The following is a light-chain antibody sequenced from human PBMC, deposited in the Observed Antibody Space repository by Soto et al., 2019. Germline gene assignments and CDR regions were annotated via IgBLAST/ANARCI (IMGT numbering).Light chain of an antibody. CDR1: HSISSY. CDR2: AES. Sequence: DIQMTQSPSTLSAYVGDRVTIICRASHSISSYLNWYQQTPGKAPKLLIYAESSLQSGVPPRFSGSRSGTDFTLTISSLQPEDSGTYYCQQSFNVPLTFGQGTRLEIK. V-gene: IGKV1-39*01. CDR3: QQSFNVPLT. J-gene: IGKJ5*01.